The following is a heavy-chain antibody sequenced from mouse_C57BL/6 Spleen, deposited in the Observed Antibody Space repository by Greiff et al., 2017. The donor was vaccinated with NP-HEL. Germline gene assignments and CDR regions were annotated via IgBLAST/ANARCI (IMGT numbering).Heavy chain of an antibody. CDR3: ARRGDYYGSSYGYFDV. D-gene: IGHD1-1*01. V-gene: IGHV1-58*01. CDR2: IYIGNGYT. Sequence: EVKLQESGAELVRPGSSVKMSCKTSGYTFTSYGINWVKQRPGQGLEWIGYIYIGNGYTEYNEKFKGKATLTSDTSSSTAYMQLSSLTSEDSAIYFCARRGDYYGSSYGYFDVWGTGTTVTVSS. CDR1: GYTFTSYG. J-gene: IGHJ1*03.